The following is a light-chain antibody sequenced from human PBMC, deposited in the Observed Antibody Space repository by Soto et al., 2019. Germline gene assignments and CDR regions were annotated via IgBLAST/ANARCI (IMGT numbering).Light chain of an antibody. J-gene: IGLJ2*01. CDR3: SSYTASSTLI. CDR2: EVS. V-gene: IGLV2-14*01. Sequence: QSALTQPASVSGSPGQSITISCTGTSSDIGYYNFVSWYQQHPGKAPKLMIYEVSNRPSGVSNRFSGSKSGNTASLTISGLLAEDEADYYCSSYTASSTLIFGGGTKLTVL. CDR1: SSDIGYYNF.